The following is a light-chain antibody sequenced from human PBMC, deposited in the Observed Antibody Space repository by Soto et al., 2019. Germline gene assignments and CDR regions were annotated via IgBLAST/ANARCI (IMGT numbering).Light chain of an antibody. Sequence: IQMTQSPSSLSASVGDRLSITCRASQSVRSWLAWYQQKPGTAPKLLIFDASRLESGVPSRFSGSASGTEFTLTISSLQPDDFATYYCQQYDNYPLTFGGGTKVDIK. CDR1: QSVRSW. CDR3: QQYDNYPLT. CDR2: DAS. J-gene: IGKJ4*01. V-gene: IGKV1-5*01.